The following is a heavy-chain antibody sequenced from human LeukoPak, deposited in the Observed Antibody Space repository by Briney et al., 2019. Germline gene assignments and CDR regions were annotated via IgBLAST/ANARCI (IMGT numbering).Heavy chain of an antibody. CDR1: GGSISSYY. D-gene: IGHD1-26*01. Sequence: KPSETLSLTCTVSGGSISSYYWSWIRQPPGKGLEWIGYIYYSGSTNYNPSLKSRVTISVDTSKNQFSLKLSSVIAADTAVYYCARGASGSYFWFDPWGQGTLVTVSS. CDR2: IYYSGST. CDR3: ARGASGSYFWFDP. J-gene: IGHJ5*02. V-gene: IGHV4-59*01.